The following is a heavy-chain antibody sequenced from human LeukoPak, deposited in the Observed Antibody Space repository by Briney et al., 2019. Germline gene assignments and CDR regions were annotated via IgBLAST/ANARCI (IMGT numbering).Heavy chain of an antibody. D-gene: IGHD2/OR15-2a*01. J-gene: IGHJ4*02. V-gene: IGHV4-34*01. CDR2: INHSGST. CDR1: GGSFSGYY. Sequence: SETLSLTCAVYGGSFSGYYWSWIRQPPGKGLEWIGEINHSGSTNYNPSLRSRVTISVDTSKNQFSLKLSSVTAADTAVYYCAREADFYDYWGQGTLVTVSS. CDR3: AREADFYDY.